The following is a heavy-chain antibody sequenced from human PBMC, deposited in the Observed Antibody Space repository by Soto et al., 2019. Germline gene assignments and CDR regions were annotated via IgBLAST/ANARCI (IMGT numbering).Heavy chain of an antibody. V-gene: IGHV1-69*13. Sequence: ASVKVSCKASGGGFSNFGIRLVRQSPGQGREWRGGIVPVFGRPNYAQRFRGMLTITADESTSTGYMELISLRSDDTAVYYCARQGSGYNFWGQGTQVTVSS. J-gene: IGHJ4*02. CDR1: GGGFSNFG. CDR2: IVPVFGRP. CDR3: ARQGSGYNF. D-gene: IGHD5-12*01.